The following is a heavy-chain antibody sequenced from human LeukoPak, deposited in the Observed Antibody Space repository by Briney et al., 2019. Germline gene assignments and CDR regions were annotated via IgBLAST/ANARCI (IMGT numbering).Heavy chain of an antibody. J-gene: IGHJ4*02. CDR1: GFTFSSYW. Sequence: PGGSLRLSCAASGFTFSSYWMSWVLQAPGKGLEWVANIKQDGSEKYYVDSVKGRFTISRDNAKNSLYLQMNSLRAEDTAVYYCARGSSSGWSPGYYFDYWGQGTLVTVSS. V-gene: IGHV3-7*01. CDR3: ARGSSSGWSPGYYFDY. CDR2: IKQDGSEK. D-gene: IGHD6-19*01.